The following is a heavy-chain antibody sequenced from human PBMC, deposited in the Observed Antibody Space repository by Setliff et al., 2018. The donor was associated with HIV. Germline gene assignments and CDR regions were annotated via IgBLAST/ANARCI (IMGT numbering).Heavy chain of an antibody. V-gene: IGHV4-39*07. CDR2: IYYSGST. D-gene: IGHD6-6*01. Sequence: SETLSLTCTVSGGSISSSSYYWGWIRQPPGKGLEWIGSIYYSGSTYYNPSLKSRVTISVDTSKNQFSLKLSSVTAADTAVYYCARVPSRGIAARPPLFDYWGQGTLVTVSS. CDR3: ARVPSRGIAARPPLFDY. CDR1: GGSISSSSYY. J-gene: IGHJ4*02.